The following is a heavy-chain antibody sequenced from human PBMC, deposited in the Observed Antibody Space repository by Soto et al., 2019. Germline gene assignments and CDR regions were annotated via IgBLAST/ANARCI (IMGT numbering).Heavy chain of an antibody. Sequence: PPETLWRTFAVSSLSISRSDYYWSWIRQPPGKGLEWIGYIHNSGSTYYNTSIKSRVTISVDMSKNQFSLKVSSVTAADTAVYYCARDPITGRSYYDLDVWGQGNTVS. CDR1: SLSISRSDYY. J-gene: IGHJ6*02. CDR2: IHNSGST. D-gene: IGHD1-20*01. CDR3: ARDPITGRSYYDLDV. V-gene: IGHV4-30-4*01.